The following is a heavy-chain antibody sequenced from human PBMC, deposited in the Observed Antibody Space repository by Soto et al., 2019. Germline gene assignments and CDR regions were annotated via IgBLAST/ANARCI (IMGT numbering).Heavy chain of an antibody. V-gene: IGHV4-61*01. CDR3: ASFSVASDAFDI. Sequence: SETLSLTCTVSGGSVSSGSYYWSWIRQPPGKELEWIGYIYYSGSTNYNPSLKSRVTISVDTSNNQFSLKLSSVSAADTAEYYCASFSVASDAFDIWGQGTMVTVSS. CDR1: GGSVSSGSYY. J-gene: IGHJ3*02. CDR2: IYYSGST. D-gene: IGHD5-12*01.